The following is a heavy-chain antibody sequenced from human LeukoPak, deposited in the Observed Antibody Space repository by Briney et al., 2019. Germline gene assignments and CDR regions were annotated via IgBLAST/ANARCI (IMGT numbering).Heavy chain of an antibody. D-gene: IGHD1-1*01. Sequence: GGSLRLSCAASGFTFSSYAMHWVRQAPGKGLEWVAVISYDGSNKYYADSVKGRFTISRDNSKNTLYLQMNSLRAEDTAVYYCAKGTTPFTYFDYWGQGTLVTVSS. CDR3: AKGTTPFTYFDY. V-gene: IGHV3-30-3*01. CDR1: GFTFSSYA. J-gene: IGHJ4*02. CDR2: ISYDGSNK.